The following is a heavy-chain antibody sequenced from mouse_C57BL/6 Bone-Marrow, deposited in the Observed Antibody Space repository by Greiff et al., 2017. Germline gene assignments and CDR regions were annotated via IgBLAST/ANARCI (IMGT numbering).Heavy chain of an antibody. J-gene: IGHJ3*01. D-gene: IGHD2-3*01. CDR3: ARQKGYYVSLAWFAY. Sequence: EVKLVESGGGLVKPGGSLKLSCAASGFTFSSYTMSWVRQTPEKRLEWVATISGGGGNTYYPASVKGGFTISRDNAKNTLYQQMSSRRSEDTALYYCARQKGYYVSLAWFAYWGQGTLVTVSA. V-gene: IGHV5-9*01. CDR2: ISGGGGNT. CDR1: GFTFSSYT.